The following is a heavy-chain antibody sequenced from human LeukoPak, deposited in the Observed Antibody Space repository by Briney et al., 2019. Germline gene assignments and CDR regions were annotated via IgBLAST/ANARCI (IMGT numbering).Heavy chain of an antibody. Sequence: PSETLSLTCTVSGGSISSYYWSWIRQPPGKGLEWIGYIYYSGSTNYNPSLKSRVTISVDTSKNQFSLKLSSVTAADTAVYYCARGGFLEWLSGYYMDVWGKGTTVTVSS. CDR1: GGSISSYY. CDR3: ARGGFLEWLSGYYMDV. CDR2: IYYSGST. D-gene: IGHD3-3*01. J-gene: IGHJ6*03. V-gene: IGHV4-59*01.